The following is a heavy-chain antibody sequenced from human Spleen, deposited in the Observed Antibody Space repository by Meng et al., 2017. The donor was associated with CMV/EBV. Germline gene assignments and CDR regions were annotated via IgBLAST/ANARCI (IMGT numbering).Heavy chain of an antibody. CDR2: INHSGST. Sequence: VQQQQWGAGLLKPSETLSLTCAVYGGSFSGYYWSWIRQPPGKGLEWIGEINHSGSTNYNPSLKSRVTISVDTSKNQFSLKLSSVTAADTAVYYCARGGGEWLRDYWGQGTLVTVSS. J-gene: IGHJ4*02. CDR1: GGSFSGYY. D-gene: IGHD5-12*01. V-gene: IGHV4-34*01. CDR3: ARGGGEWLRDY.